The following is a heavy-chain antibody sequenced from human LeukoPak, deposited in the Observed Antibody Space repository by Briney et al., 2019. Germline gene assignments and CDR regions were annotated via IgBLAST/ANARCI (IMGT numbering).Heavy chain of an antibody. V-gene: IGHV4-61*10. CDR2: IYYSGST. J-gene: IGHJ6*03. CDR1: GGSISSGSYY. CDR3: ARVPPVFYRKIYYYYMDV. D-gene: IGHD3-3*01. Sequence: PSETLSLTCTVSGGSISSGSYYWSWIRQPAGKGLEWIGYIYYSGSTNYNPSLKSRVTISVDTSKNQFSLKLSSVTAADTAVYYCARVPPVFYRKIYYYYMDVWGKGTTVTVSS.